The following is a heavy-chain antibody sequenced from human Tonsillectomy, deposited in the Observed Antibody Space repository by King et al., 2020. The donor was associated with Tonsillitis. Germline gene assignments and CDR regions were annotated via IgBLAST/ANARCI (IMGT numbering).Heavy chain of an antibody. CDR1: GFTVSSTY. V-gene: IGHV3-53*04. D-gene: IGHD6-6*01. J-gene: IGHJ6*03. CDR2: IYDGGST. CDR3: ARGSSSSRLPYQYYYYMDV. Sequence: QLVQSGGGLVQPGGSLRLSCAASGFTVSSTYMSWVRQAPGKGLEVVSIIYDGGSTYYAESVKGRFTISRHNSKNMLYLQMNSLRTEDSAMYFCARGSSSSRLPYQYYYYMDVWGKGTTVTVSS.